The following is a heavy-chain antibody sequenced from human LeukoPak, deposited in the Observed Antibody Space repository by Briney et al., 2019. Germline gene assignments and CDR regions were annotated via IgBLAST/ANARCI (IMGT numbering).Heavy chain of an antibody. Sequence: GGSLRLSCAASGFTFSSYGMHWVRRAPGKGLEWVAVIWYDGSNKYYADSVKGRFTISRDNSKNTLYLQMNSLRAEDTAVYYCARDRRIAAAGYYFDYWGQGTLVTVSS. J-gene: IGHJ4*02. CDR3: ARDRRIAAAGYYFDY. CDR2: IWYDGSNK. D-gene: IGHD6-13*01. CDR1: GFTFSSYG. V-gene: IGHV3-33*01.